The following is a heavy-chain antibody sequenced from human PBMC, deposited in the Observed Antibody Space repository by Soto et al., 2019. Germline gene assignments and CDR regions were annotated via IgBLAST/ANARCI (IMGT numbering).Heavy chain of an antibody. CDR1: GFTFSSYA. CDR2: ISGSGGST. D-gene: IGHD5-12*01. CDR3: ANGLNSGYGPFDP. J-gene: IGHJ5*02. Sequence: GGSLRLSCAASGFTFSSYAMSWVRQAPGKGLEWVSAISGSGGSTYYADSVKGRFTISRDNSKNTLYLQMNSLRAEDTAVFYCANGLNSGYGPFDPWGQGTLVTVSS. V-gene: IGHV3-23*01.